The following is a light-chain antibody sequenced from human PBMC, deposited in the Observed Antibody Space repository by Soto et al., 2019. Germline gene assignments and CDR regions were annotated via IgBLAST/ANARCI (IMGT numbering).Light chain of an antibody. CDR2: DAP. J-gene: IGKJ4*01. CDR1: QSVSRS. V-gene: IGKV3-11*01. Sequence: EIVLTQSPATLSLSPGERATLSCRASQSVSRSLAWFQQKPGQAPRLLIYDAPNRATGIPARFSGSGSGTDFTLTISSLEPEDFALYYCQHRGNWPLTFGGGTKVEIK. CDR3: QHRGNWPLT.